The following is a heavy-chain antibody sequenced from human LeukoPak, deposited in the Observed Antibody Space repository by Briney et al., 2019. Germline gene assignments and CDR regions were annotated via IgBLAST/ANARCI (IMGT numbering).Heavy chain of an antibody. CDR3: AIDAEWELFDY. Sequence: GGSLRLSCAASGFTFSSYSMNWVRQAPGKGLEWVSSISSSSSYIYYADSVKGRFTISRDNAKSSLYLQMNSLRAEDTAVYYCAIDAEWELFDYWGQGTLVTVSS. CDR2: ISSSSSYI. CDR1: GFTFSSYS. J-gene: IGHJ4*02. V-gene: IGHV3-21*01. D-gene: IGHD1-26*01.